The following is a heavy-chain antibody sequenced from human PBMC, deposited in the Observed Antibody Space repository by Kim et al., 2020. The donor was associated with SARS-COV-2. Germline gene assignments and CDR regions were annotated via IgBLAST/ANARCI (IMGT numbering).Heavy chain of an antibody. J-gene: IGHJ1*01. D-gene: IGHD3-22*01. V-gene: IGHV3-33*08. CDR1: GFTFSSYG. Sequence: GGSLRLSCAASGFTFSSYGMHWVRQAPGKGLEWVAVIWYDGSNKYYADSVKGRFTISRDNSKNTLYLQMNSLRAEDTAVYYCARAYYDSSGYYFGYFQHWGQVTLVTVSS. CDR2: IWYDGSNK. CDR3: ARAYYDSSGYYFGYFQH.